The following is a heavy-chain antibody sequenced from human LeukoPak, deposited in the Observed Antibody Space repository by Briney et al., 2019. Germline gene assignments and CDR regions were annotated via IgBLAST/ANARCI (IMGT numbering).Heavy chain of an antibody. J-gene: IGHJ4*02. V-gene: IGHV4-4*07. CDR3: ARGGYYDSSGYHY. Sequence: PSETLSLTCTVSGGAINTFYWSWIRQPAGKGLEWIGRIYTSGSTNYNPSLKSRVTMSVDTSKNQFSLKLSSVTAADTAVYYCARGGYYDSSGYHYWGQGTLVTVSS. D-gene: IGHD3-22*01. CDR2: IYTSGST. CDR1: GGAINTFY.